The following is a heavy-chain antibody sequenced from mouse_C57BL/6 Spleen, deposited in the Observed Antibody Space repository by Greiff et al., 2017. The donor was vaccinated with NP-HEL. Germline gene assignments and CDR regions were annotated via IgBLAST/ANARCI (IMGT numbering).Heavy chain of an antibody. CDR2: INYDGSST. V-gene: IGHV5-16*01. J-gene: IGHJ1*03. CDR1: GFTFSDYY. Sequence: DVKLVESEGGLVQPGSSMKLSCTASGFTFSDYYMAWVRQVPEKGLEWVANINYDGSSTYYLDSLKSRFIISRDNAKNILYLQMSSLKSEDTATYYCARGNYYGRDWYFDVWGTGTTVTVSS. CDR3: ARGNYYGRDWYFDV. D-gene: IGHD1-1*01.